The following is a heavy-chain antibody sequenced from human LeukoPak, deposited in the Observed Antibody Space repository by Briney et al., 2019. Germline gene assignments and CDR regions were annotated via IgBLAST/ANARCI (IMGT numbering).Heavy chain of an antibody. D-gene: IGHD5-18*01. V-gene: IGHV1-8*03. CDR1: GYTFTSYD. Sequence: GASVKVSCKASGYTFTSYDINWVRQATGQGLEWMGWMNPNSGNTGYAQKFQGRVTITRNTSISTAYMELSSLRSEDTAVYYCARDGYSYGYGHFDYWGQGTLVTVSS. CDR2: MNPNSGNT. J-gene: IGHJ4*02. CDR3: ARDGYSYGYGHFDY.